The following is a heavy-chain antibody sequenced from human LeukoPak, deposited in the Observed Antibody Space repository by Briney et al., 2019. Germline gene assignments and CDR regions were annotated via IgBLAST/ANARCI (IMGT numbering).Heavy chain of an antibody. V-gene: IGHV4-34*01. J-gene: IGHJ5*02. CDR1: GGSFSTYY. D-gene: IGHD3-10*01. Sequence: PSETLSLTCAVYGGSFSTYYWSWIRQPPGKGLEWIGEINHSGSTNYNPSLKSRVTISVDTSKNQFSLKLSSVTAADTAVYYCARRRVLLWFGEFTVGNWFDPWGQGTLVTVSS. CDR2: INHSGST. CDR3: ARRRVLLWFGEFTVGNWFDP.